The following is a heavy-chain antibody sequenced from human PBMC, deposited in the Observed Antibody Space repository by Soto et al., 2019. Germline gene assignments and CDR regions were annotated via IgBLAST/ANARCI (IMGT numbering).Heavy chain of an antibody. D-gene: IGHD6-13*01. CDR2: TYYSGST. J-gene: IGHJ4*02. CDR1: GGSMIAYH. Sequence: QVQLQESGPRLVKPSETLSLTCTVSGGSMIAYHWNWMRQPPGKGLQWIGYTYYSGSTTYNPSLKSRVTISVDSSKNQFSLKLDSVTPADTAVYYCARVRGTAGKRYFDYWGPGTLVTVSS. V-gene: IGHV4-59*01. CDR3: ARVRGTAGKRYFDY.